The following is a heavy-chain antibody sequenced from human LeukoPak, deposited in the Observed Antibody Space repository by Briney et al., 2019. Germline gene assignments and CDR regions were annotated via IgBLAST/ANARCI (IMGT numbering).Heavy chain of an antibody. V-gene: IGHV4-30-2*03. Sequence: PSQTLSLTCAVSGGSISSGGYSWSWIRQPPGKGLEWIGYIYHSGSTYYNPSLKSRVTISVDTSKSQFSLKLSSVTAADTAVYYCARLSISLPRRPARSSGYPNWGQGTLVTVSS. J-gene: IGHJ4*02. CDR1: GGSISSGGYS. CDR3: ARLSISLPRRPARSSGYPN. D-gene: IGHD3-22*01. CDR2: IYHSGST.